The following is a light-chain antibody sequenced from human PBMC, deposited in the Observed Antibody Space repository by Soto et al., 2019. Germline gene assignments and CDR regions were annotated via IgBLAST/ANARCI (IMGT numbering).Light chain of an antibody. Sequence: EIVLTQSPGTLSLSPGERATLSCRASQSVSSNYLAWYQQKPGQAPRLXIYGASSRETGIPDRFSGSGSGTEFTLTISRLEPEDFEVYDCQQYGSSPMTFGQGTGLEIK. CDR2: GAS. CDR1: QSVSSNY. J-gene: IGKJ5*01. CDR3: QQYGSSPMT. V-gene: IGKV3-20*01.